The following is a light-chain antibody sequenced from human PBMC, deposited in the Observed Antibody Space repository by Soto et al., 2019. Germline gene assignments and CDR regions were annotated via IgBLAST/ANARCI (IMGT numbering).Light chain of an antibody. CDR1: QSINNW. CDR3: QQYNSYRYT. Sequence: DFQMTQSPPTLSASVGDSVTITCRASQSINNWLAWYQQKPGKAPKVLIYDASNLESGVPSRFSGSGSGTEFTFTISSLQPDDFATYYCQQYNSYRYTFGQGTKLEIK. J-gene: IGKJ2*01. V-gene: IGKV1-5*01. CDR2: DAS.